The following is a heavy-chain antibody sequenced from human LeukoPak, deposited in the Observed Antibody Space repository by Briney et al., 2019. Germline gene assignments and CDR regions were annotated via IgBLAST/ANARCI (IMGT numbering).Heavy chain of an antibody. D-gene: IGHD4-23*01. CDR1: GFTFSSYG. V-gene: IGHV3-30*18. J-gene: IGHJ3*02. CDR2: ISYDGSNK. CDR3: AKGGNRVHDVFDM. Sequence: GGSLRLSCAASGFTFSSYGMHWVRQAPGKGPEWVAVISYDGSNKYYADSVKGRFTISRDNSKNTLYLQMNSLRAEDTAVYYCAKGGNRVHDVFDMGGQGTMVTVSS.